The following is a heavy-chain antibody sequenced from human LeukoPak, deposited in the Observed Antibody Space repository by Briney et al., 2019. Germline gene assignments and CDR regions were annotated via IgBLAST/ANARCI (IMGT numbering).Heavy chain of an antibody. D-gene: IGHD2-15*01. CDR3: ASGGTGGDAFDI. CDR1: GFTVSSNY. CDR2: IYSGGST. V-gene: IGHV3-53*01. Sequence: PGGSLTLSCAVSGFTVSSNYMNCVRQAPGKGREGGSVIYSGGSTYYSDSGKGRFTIYRDNSKNTLDLQMKSLRAEDTAVYYCASGGTGGDAFDIWGQGTMVTVSS. J-gene: IGHJ3*02.